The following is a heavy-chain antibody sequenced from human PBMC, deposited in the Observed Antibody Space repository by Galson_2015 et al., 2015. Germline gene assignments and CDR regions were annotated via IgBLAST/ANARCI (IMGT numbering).Heavy chain of an antibody. Sequence: SLRLSCAASGFTVSTNYMTWVRQAPGKGLEWLSIIYSGGSTYYADSVKGRVAISRDNSKNTLNPQMNSLRAEDTAVYYCATVTKPLRYFDSWCQGTLVTVSS. CDR2: IYSGGST. CDR1: GFTVSTNY. CDR3: ATVTKPLRYFDS. V-gene: IGHV3-53*01. J-gene: IGHJ4*02. D-gene: IGHD3-9*01.